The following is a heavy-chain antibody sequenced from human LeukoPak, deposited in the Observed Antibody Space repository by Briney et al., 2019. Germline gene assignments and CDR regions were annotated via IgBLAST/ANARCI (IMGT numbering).Heavy chain of an antibody. CDR2: ISSSASTI. V-gene: IGHV3-11*04. CDR1: GFTFSDYY. J-gene: IGHJ4*02. CDR3: AKDFHDILTGYYNRFDY. Sequence: GGSLRLSCAASGFTFSDYYMSWIRQAPGKGLEWVSYISSSASTIYYADSVKGRFTISRDNAKNSLYLQMNSLRAEDTAVYYCAKDFHDILTGYYNRFDYWGQGTLVTVSS. D-gene: IGHD3-9*01.